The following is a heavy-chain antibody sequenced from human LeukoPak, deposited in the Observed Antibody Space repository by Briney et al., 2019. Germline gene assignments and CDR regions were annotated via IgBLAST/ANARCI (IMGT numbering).Heavy chain of an antibody. CDR3: ARGGFAHYYDSSGYS. D-gene: IGHD3-22*01. J-gene: IGHJ3*01. Sequence: SETLSLTCTVSGGSISSGGYYWSWVRQPPGKGLEWIGEINHSGSTNYNPSLKSRVTISVDTSKNQFSLKLSSVTAADTAVYYCARGGFAHYYDSSGYSWGQGTMVTVSS. CDR1: GGSISSGGYY. V-gene: IGHV4-39*07. CDR2: INHSGST.